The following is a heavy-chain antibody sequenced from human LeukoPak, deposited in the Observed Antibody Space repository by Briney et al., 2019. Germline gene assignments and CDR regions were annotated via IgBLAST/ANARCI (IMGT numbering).Heavy chain of an antibody. D-gene: IGHD3-22*01. CDR2: IYYSGST. CDR1: GGSISSYC. V-gene: IGHV4-59*01. Sequence: SETLSLTCTISGGSISSYCWSWIRQPPGKGLEWIGYIYYSGSTNYNPSLKSRVTISVDTSKNQFSLKLSSVTAADTAVYYCAREGSYYDSSGYYYPRFDYWGQGTLVTVSS. J-gene: IGHJ4*02. CDR3: AREGSYYDSSGYYYPRFDY.